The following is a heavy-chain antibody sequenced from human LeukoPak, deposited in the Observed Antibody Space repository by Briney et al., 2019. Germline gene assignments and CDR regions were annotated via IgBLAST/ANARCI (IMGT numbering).Heavy chain of an antibody. D-gene: IGHD6-19*01. V-gene: IGHV4-34*01. Sequence: SETLSLTCAVYGGSFSGYYWSWIRQPPGKGLEWIGEINHSGSTNYNPSLKSRVTISVDTSKNQFSLKLSSVTAADTAVYYCARASRSGWIGGPNWFDPWGQGTLVTVSS. CDR1: GGSFSGYY. CDR2: INHSGST. CDR3: ARASRSGWIGGPNWFDP. J-gene: IGHJ5*02.